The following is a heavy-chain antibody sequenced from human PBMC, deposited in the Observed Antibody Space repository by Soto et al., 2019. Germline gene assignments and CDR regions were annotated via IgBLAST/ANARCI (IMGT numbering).Heavy chain of an antibody. CDR2: ISGSGGST. D-gene: IGHD6-19*01. CDR1: GFTFSSYA. J-gene: IGHJ4*02. Sequence: GGSLGLSCAASGFTFSSYAMSWVRQAPGKGLEWVSAISGSGGSTYYADSVKGRFTISRDNSKNTLYLQMNSLRAEDTAVYYCAKFRPRYSSGLPFDYWGQGTLVTVSS. CDR3: AKFRPRYSSGLPFDY. V-gene: IGHV3-23*01.